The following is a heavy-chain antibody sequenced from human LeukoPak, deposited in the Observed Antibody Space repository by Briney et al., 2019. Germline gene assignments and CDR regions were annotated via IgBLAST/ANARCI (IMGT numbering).Heavy chain of an antibody. CDR3: ARRRIAAAGPGYDY. D-gene: IGHD6-13*01. CDR2: IYYSGST. CDR1: GGSSSSYY. V-gene: IGHV4-59*08. Sequence: SETLSLTCTVSGGSSSSYYWSWIRQPPGKGLEWIGYIYYSGSTNYNPSLKSRVTISVDTSKNQFSLKLSSVTAADTAVYYCARRRIAAAGPGYDYWGQGTLVTVSS. J-gene: IGHJ4*02.